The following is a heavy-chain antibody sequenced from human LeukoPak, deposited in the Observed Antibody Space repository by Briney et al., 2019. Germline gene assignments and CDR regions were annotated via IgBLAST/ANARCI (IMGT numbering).Heavy chain of an antibody. J-gene: IGHJ5*02. CDR2: INPSGGST. CDR1: GYTFIDYY. CDR3: ARKTGSSWYGGWFDP. Sequence: ASVRVSCKTSGYTFIDYYMHWVRQAPGQGLEWMGIINPSGGSTSYAQKFQGRVTMTRDTSTSTVYMELSSLRSEDTAVYYCARKTGSSWYGGWFDPWGQGTLVTVSS. D-gene: IGHD6-13*01. V-gene: IGHV1-46*01.